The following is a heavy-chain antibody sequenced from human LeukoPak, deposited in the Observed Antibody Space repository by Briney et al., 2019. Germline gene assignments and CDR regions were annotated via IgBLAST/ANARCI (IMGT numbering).Heavy chain of an antibody. CDR1: GFTVSSYY. V-gene: IGHV3-66*01. D-gene: IGHD4-11*01. J-gene: IGHJ6*02. CDR3: ARSYSNHLFGMDV. CDR2: IYSGGST. Sequence: GGSLRLSCAASGFTVSSYYMTWVRQAPGKGLEWVSVIYSGGSTSYADSVKGRVAISRDNSQNTVFLQMNSVRVEDTAVYYCARSYSNHLFGMDVWGQGTAVTVSS.